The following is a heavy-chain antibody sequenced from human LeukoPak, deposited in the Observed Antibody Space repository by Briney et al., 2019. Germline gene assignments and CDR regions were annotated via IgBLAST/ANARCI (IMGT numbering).Heavy chain of an antibody. Sequence: GGSLRLSCAASGFTFSDYYMSWVRQAPGKGLEWVSSISSSSLYIYYGDSVKGRFTISRDNPKKSLYLQMNSLRAEDTAVYYCAREGERGYSYADYWGQGTLVTVSS. CDR3: AREGERGYSYADY. V-gene: IGHV3-21*01. J-gene: IGHJ4*02. CDR2: ISSSSLYI. CDR1: GFTFSDYY. D-gene: IGHD5-18*01.